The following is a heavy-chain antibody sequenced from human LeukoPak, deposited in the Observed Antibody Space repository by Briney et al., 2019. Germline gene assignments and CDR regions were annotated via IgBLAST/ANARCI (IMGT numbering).Heavy chain of an antibody. CDR2: ISTGNGNT. V-gene: IGHV1-18*01. J-gene: IGHJ6*03. Sequence: ASVKVSCKASGDTFIRYGISWVRQAPGQGLEWMGWISTGNGNTNYGQKFQGRVTMTTDTSTGTAYMELRSLRSEDTAVYYCARAPSFYYYMDVWGEGTTVTISS. CDR3: ARAPSFYYYMDV. CDR1: GDTFIRYG. D-gene: IGHD6-6*01.